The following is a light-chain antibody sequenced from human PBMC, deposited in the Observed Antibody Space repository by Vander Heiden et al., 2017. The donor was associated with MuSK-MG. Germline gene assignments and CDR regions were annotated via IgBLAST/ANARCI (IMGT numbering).Light chain of an antibody. Sequence: QSVLTQPPSVSGAPGQRVTISCTGSSSNIGAGYDVHWYQQLPGTAPKLLIYGNSKRPSGVPDRFSGSKSGTSASLAITGLQAEDEADYYCQSYDSSLSVVVFGGGTKLTVL. CDR1: SSNIGAGYD. CDR3: QSYDSSLSVVV. V-gene: IGLV1-40*01. CDR2: GNS. J-gene: IGLJ2*01.